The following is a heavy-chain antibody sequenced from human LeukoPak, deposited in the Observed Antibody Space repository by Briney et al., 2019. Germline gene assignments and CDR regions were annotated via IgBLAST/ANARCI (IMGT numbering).Heavy chain of an antibody. CDR3: ARSMITFGGVRY. D-gene: IGHD3-16*01. J-gene: IGHJ4*02. Sequence: SETLSLTCAVYGGSFSGYYWSWIRQPPGKGLEWIGEINHSGSTNYHPSLKSRVTISVDTSKNQFSLKLSSVTAADTAVYYCARSMITFGGVRYWGQGTLVTVSS. CDR1: GGSFSGYY. CDR2: INHSGST. V-gene: IGHV4-34*01.